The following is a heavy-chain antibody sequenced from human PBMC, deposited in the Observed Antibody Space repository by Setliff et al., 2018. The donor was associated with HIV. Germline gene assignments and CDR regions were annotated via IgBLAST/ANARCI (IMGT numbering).Heavy chain of an antibody. Sequence: ASVKVSCKASGYTFTSYAIHWVRQAPGQSLEWMGWINAGYGNTKYSQKFQGRVTITRDASASTAYMELSSLRSEDTAVYYCARSPGDYLCDYWGQGTLVTVTS. CDR3: ARSPGDYLCDY. CDR1: GYTFTSYA. D-gene: IGHD4-17*01. CDR2: INAGYGNT. J-gene: IGHJ4*02. V-gene: IGHV1-3*01.